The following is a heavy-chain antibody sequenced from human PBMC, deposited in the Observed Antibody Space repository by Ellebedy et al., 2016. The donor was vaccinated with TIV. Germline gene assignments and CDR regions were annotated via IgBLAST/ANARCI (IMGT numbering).Heavy chain of an antibody. CDR2: INPTGGGS. Sequence: AASVQVSCKASAYTFSAYEIHWVRHVPGQGPEWMGWINPTGGGSNFAQRFRGWVTMTRDTSINTVYMELRRVKADDTAVYYCARGMYYGTNVFDVWGQGTMVSVSS. D-gene: IGHD3-3*01. CDR3: ARGMYYGTNVFDV. CDR1: AYTFSAYE. J-gene: IGHJ3*01. V-gene: IGHV1-2*04.